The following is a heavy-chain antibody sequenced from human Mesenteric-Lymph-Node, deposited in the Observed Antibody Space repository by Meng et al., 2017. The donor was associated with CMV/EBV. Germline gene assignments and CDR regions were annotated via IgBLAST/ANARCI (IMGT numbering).Heavy chain of an antibody. CDR1: GGSFNDFA. V-gene: IGHV1-46*02. CDR2: IDPSGGST. D-gene: IGHD3-10*01. J-gene: IGHJ4*01. CDR3: ARALFYYGNDY. Sequence: SCKASGGSFNDFAFSWVRQAPGQGLEWMGLIDPSGGSTRYPQKFQGRVTVTRDTSTSTVYMELSSLRSEDTAVYYCARALFYYGNDYWGHGTLVTVSS.